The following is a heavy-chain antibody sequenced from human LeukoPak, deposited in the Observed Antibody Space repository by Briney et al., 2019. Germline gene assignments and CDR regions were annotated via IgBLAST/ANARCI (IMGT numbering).Heavy chain of an antibody. CDR3: ARELGGYNWFDP. J-gene: IGHJ5*02. CDR1: GFTFSSYA. CDR2: ISYDGSNK. V-gene: IGHV3-30*04. Sequence: GGSLRLSCAASGFTFSSYAMHWVRQAPGKGLEWVAVISYDGSNKYYADSVKGRFTISRDNSKNTLYLQMNSLRAEDTAVYYCARELGGYNWFDPWGQGTLVTASS. D-gene: IGHD1-26*01.